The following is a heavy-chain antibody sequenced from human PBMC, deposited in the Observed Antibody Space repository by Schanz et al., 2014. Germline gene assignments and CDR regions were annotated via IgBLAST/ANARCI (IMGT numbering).Heavy chain of an antibody. V-gene: IGHV1-2*06. J-gene: IGHJ5*01. Sequence: QVHLVQSGAEVRKPGASVKVSCKASGYTFSSYGLSWVRQAPGQGLEWMGRINPNSGGTNYAQKFQGRVTMTRDTSISTVYMELTRLTFDDTAIYYCARDSDVSKYNLFDSWGQGTLVTVSS. CDR2: INPNSGGT. CDR1: GYTFSSYG. CDR3: ARDSDVSKYNLFDS.